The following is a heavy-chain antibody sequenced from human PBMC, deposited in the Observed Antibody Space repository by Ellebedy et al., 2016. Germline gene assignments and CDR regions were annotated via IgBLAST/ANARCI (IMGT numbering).Heavy chain of an antibody. Sequence: SETLSLTXGVHGESLRGYYWSWIRQPPGKGLEWIGEINYSGTTKYSPSLKSRVTISIDTSKKEFSLRLDSATAADTAVYYCARGADNWNVMAFDYWGQGTLVTVSS. V-gene: IGHV4-34*01. CDR2: INYSGTT. J-gene: IGHJ4*02. D-gene: IGHD1-1*01. CDR3: ARGADNWNVMAFDY. CDR1: GESLRGYY.